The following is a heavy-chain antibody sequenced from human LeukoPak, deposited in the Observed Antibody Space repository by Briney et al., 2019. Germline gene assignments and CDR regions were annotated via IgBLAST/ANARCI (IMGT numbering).Heavy chain of an antibody. CDR1: GGSFSGYY. V-gene: IGHV4-34*01. Sequence: PSETLSLTCAVYGGSFSGYYWSWIRQPPGKGLEWIGEINHSGSTNYNPSLKSRVTISVDTSKNQFSLKLSSVTAADTAVYYCARGRRSKRLDYWGQGTLVTVSP. CDR3: ARGRRSKRLDY. D-gene: IGHD6-25*01. J-gene: IGHJ4*02. CDR2: INHSGST.